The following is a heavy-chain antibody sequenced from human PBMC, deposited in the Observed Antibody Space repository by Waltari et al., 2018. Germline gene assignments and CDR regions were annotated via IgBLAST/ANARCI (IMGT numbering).Heavy chain of an antibody. CDR2: IIPIFGTA. V-gene: IGHV1-69*14. D-gene: IGHD6-25*01. Sequence: VQLVQSGAEVKKPGATVKISCKASGYTFTDYYMHWVQQAPGKGLEWMGRIIPIFGTANYAQKFQGRVTITADKSTSTAYMELSSLRSEDTAVYYCARDDHAAPDWGQGTMVTVSS. J-gene: IGHJ3*01. CDR1: GYTFTDYY. CDR3: ARDDHAAPD.